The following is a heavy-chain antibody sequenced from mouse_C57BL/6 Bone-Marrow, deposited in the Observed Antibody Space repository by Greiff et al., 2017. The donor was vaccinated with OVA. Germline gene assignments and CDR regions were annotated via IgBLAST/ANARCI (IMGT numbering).Heavy chain of an antibody. CDR2: IYPRSGNT. Sequence: VKLMESGAELARPGASVKLSCKASGYTFTSYGISWVKQRTGQGLEWIGEIYPRSGNTYYNEKFKGKATLTADKSSSTAYMELRSLTSEDSAVYFCAPNRERGFAYWGQGTLVTVSA. V-gene: IGHV1-81*01. CDR1: GYTFTSYG. J-gene: IGHJ3*01. CDR3: APNRERGFAY. D-gene: IGHD4-1*01.